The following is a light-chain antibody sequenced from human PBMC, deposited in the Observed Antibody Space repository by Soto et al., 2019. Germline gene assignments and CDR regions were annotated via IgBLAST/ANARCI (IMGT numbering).Light chain of an antibody. V-gene: IGLV2-14*01. J-gene: IGLJ1*01. CDR2: EVS. Sequence: QSALTQPASVSGSPGQSITISCTGTSSDGGAYNYVSWYQQHPGKAPKLMIYEVSNRPSGVSXRFSGSKSGNTASLTISGXXXEDEAXXXXSSYTSSSTLYVFGTGTKLTVL. CDR1: SSDGGAYNY. CDR3: SSYTSSSTLYV.